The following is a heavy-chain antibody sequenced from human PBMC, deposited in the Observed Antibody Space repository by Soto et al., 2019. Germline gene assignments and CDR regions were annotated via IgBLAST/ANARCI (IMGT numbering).Heavy chain of an antibody. CDR3: ATDLDLPAAGLYYFDY. CDR2: ISGSGGST. J-gene: IGHJ4*02. V-gene: IGHV3-23*01. Sequence: GALRLSCAASGFTFSSYAMSWVRQAPGKGLEWVSAISGSGGSTYYADSVKGRFTISRDNSKNTLYLQMNSLRAEDTAVYYCATDLDLPAAGLYYFDYWGQGTLVTVSS. D-gene: IGHD2-2*01. CDR1: GFTFSSYA.